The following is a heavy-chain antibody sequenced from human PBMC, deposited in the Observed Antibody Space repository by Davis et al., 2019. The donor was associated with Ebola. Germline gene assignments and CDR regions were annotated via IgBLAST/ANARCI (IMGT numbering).Heavy chain of an antibody. V-gene: IGHV3-21*04. J-gene: IGHJ6*04. CDR2: ISSGSYYI. D-gene: IGHD3-3*01. CDR1: GMPFTTYS. CDR3: AKSGLSFGVVKYHYGMDV. Sequence: GESLKISCAASGMPFTTYSMNWVRQAPGKGLEWVSSISSGSYYIYYADSLKGRFTISRDNAKNSLYLQMNSLRAEDTAVYYCAKSGLSFGVVKYHYGMDVWGKGTTVTVSS.